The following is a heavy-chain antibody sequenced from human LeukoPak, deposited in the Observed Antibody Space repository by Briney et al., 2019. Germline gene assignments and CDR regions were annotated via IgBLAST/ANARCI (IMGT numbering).Heavy chain of an antibody. CDR3: GRGHWGLDY. CDR1: GFTFSNHY. CDR2: ISNSETTT. J-gene: IGHJ4*02. V-gene: IGHV3-11*01. D-gene: IGHD7-27*01. Sequence: GGSLRLSCAASGFTFSNHYMTWIRQAPGKGLEWVSYISNSETTTYYADSVKGRFTISRDNAKNSLYLQMNSLRAEDTAVYYCGRGHWGLDYWGQGTLVTVSS.